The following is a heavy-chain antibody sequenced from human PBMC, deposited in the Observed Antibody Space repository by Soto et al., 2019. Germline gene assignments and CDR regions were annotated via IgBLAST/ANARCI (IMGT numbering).Heavy chain of an antibody. Sequence: GESLKISCKGSGDSFTSYWIGWVRHMPGKGLEWMGIIYPGDSDTRYSPSFQGPVTISADKSISTPYLHWGSLKASDTAMYYYARLERDYYYYYDMDVWGKGTKVKVSS. J-gene: IGHJ6*03. V-gene: IGHV5-51*01. CDR3: ARLERDYYYYYDMDV. CDR2: IYPGDSDT. CDR1: GDSFTSYW.